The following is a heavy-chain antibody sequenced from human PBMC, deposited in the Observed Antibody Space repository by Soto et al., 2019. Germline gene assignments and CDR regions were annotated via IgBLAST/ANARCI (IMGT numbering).Heavy chain of an antibody. CDR3: ARRLISSTYFYYLDV. CDR1: GYTFSSYD. D-gene: IGHD6-6*01. Sequence: QVQLVQSGAEVKKPGASVKVSCKASGYTFSSYDIIWVRQATGQGLEWMGWMNPNRGHAGFAQKFQGRVTLTRNTSISTAYMELSSLRSEDTAVYLCARRLISSTYFYYLDVWGKGTTVTVSS. V-gene: IGHV1-8*01. J-gene: IGHJ6*03. CDR2: MNPNRGHA.